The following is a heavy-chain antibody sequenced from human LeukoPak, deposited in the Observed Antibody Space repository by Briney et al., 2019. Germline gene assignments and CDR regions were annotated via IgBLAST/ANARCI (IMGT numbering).Heavy chain of an antibody. D-gene: IGHD7-27*01. CDR3: ARHGHKNDYELSGVDS. Sequence: SETLSLTCTGTDGSISSGSYFWGWIRQPPGKGLEWVGSIFSSGATDYNPSLKTRVSIYIDTSRKHFSLQLTSVTAADSAVYYCARHGHKNDYELSGVDSWGQGTLVTVAS. CDR1: DGSISSGSYF. CDR2: IFSSGAT. V-gene: IGHV4-39*01. J-gene: IGHJ4*02.